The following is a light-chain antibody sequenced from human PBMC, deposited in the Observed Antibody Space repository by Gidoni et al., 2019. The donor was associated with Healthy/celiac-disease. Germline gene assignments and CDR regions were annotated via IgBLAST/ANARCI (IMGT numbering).Light chain of an antibody. Sequence: QSALTQPASGSGYPGQSITISCTGTSSDVGGYNYVSWYQQHPGKAPKLMIYDVSNRPSGVSNRFSGSKSGNTASLTISGLQAEDEADYYCSSYTSSSTVVFGGGTKLTVL. CDR2: DVS. J-gene: IGLJ2*01. CDR1: SSDVGGYNY. V-gene: IGLV2-14*03. CDR3: SSYTSSSTVV.